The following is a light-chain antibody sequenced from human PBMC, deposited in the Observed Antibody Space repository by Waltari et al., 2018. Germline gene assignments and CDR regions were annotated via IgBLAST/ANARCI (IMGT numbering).Light chain of an antibody. CDR3: QQYNRWPPIT. V-gene: IGKV3-15*01. J-gene: IGKJ5*01. CDR2: DAS. Sequence: EIVMTQSPATLSVSPGETATLSCRASQSVSSNVAWYQKKPGQAPRLLIYDASTRANPIPAKFRGSGSGTEFTLTISSLQSEDFAVYYCQQYNRWPPITFGHGTRLEI. CDR1: QSVSSN.